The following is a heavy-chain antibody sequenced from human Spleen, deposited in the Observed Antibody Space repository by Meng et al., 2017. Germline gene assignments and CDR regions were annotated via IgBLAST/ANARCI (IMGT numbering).Heavy chain of an antibody. CDR1: GYTFTDYN. CDR3: ARGTPGRRYADY. Sequence: QVQLVQSGAEAKKPGASVKVSCKASGYTFTDYNMHWVRLAPGQGLEWMGQIIPNSGVARFAQKFRGRVTITRDTSITTVYMELRNLRSDDTGVYYCARGTPGRRYADYWGQGTLVTVSS. CDR2: IIPNSGVA. J-gene: IGHJ4*02. D-gene: IGHD3-10*01. V-gene: IGHV1-2*05.